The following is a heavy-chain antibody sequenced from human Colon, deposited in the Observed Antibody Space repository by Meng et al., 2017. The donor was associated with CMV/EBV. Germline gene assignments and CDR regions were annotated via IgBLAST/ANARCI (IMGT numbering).Heavy chain of an antibody. D-gene: IGHD2-2*01. CDR1: GESFSGYY. V-gene: IGHV4-34*01. CDR3: ARATKSSCWEVLDY. CDR2: SYYTGST. J-gene: IGHJ4*01. Sequence: QAQLRQGGAGLLKPSETLSLTCAVYGESFSGYYWTWIRQPPGRGLEWIGESYYTGSTNYSPSLKSRVTISLDTSKNQFSLKLNSVTAADTAVYYCARATKSSCWEVLDYWGHGTLVTVSS.